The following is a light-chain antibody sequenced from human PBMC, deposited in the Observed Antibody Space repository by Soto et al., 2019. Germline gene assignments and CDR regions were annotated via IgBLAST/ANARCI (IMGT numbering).Light chain of an antibody. CDR1: SSDVGSYNL. V-gene: IGLV2-23*01. CDR3: CSYAGSSTPL. Sequence: QSVLTQPASVSGSPGQSITISCTGTSSDVGSYNLVSWYQQHPGKAPKLMIYEGSKRPSGVSNRFSGSKSGNTASLTISGLQAEDEADYYCCSYAGSSTPLCGGGTKVTVL. CDR2: EGS. J-gene: IGLJ3*02.